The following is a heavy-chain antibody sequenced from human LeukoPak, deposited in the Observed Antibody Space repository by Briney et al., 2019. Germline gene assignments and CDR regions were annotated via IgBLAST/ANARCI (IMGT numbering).Heavy chain of an antibody. CDR2: IYYSGST. Sequence: SETLSLTCTVSGGSISSSSYYWGWIRQPPGKGLEWIGSIYYSGSTYYNPSLKSRVTISVDTSKNQFSLKLSSVTAADTAVYXXXXXXXSLLRTSDYWGQGTLVTVSS. J-gene: IGHJ4*02. CDR3: XXXXXSLLRTSDY. CDR1: GGSISSSSYY. D-gene: IGHD2-15*01. V-gene: IGHV4-39*01.